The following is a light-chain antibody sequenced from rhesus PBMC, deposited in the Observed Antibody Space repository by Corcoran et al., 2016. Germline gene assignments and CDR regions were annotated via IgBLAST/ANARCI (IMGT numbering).Light chain of an antibody. V-gene: IGLV7-76*01. CDR1: TGAVTSANY. CDR2: NTN. J-gene: IGLJ1*01. CDR3: LLYYSGAYI. Sequence: QAVVTQEPSMTVSPGGTVTLTCGSSTGAVTSANYPNWFQQKPGQVPRGLIYNTNSKHSWTPARFSGSLAGGKAALTLSDTPPEDGADYYCLLYYSGAYIFGPGTRLTVL.